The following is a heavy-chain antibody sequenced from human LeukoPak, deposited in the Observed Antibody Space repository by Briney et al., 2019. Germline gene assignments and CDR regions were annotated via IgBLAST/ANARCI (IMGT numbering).Heavy chain of an antibody. V-gene: IGHV6-1*01. CDR3: AREPSRWLGSRGFDY. J-gene: IGHJ4*02. CDR1: GDSVSSNSAA. CDR2: TYHRSKWYN. Sequence: SQTLSLTCAISGDSVSSNSAAWNWIRQSPSRGLEWLGRTYHRSKWYNDYAVSVKSRITISPDTSKNQFSLQLNSVTPEDTAVYYCAREPSRWLGSRGFDYWGQGTLVTVSS. D-gene: IGHD6-19*01.